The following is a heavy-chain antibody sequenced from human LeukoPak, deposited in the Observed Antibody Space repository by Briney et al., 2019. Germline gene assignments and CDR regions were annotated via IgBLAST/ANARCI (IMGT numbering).Heavy chain of an antibody. Sequence: GASVKVSCKASGYTFTSYYMHWVRQAPGQGLEWMGIINPSGGSTSYAQKFQGRVTMTRDMSTSTVYMELSSLRSEDTAVYYCAREYCSSTSCQYYFDYWGQGTLVTVSS. CDR3: AREYCSSTSCQYYFDY. V-gene: IGHV1-46*01. CDR1: GYTFTSYY. J-gene: IGHJ4*02. D-gene: IGHD2-2*01. CDR2: INPSGGST.